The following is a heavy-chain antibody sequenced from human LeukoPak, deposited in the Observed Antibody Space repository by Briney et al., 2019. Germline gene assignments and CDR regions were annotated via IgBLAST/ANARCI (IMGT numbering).Heavy chain of an antibody. CDR3: AKGLGEFASAPDS. CDR2: IFGNGVDT. V-gene: IGHV3-23*01. CDR1: GFSFSNFG. J-gene: IGHJ5*01. Sequence: GGSLRLSCAASGFSFSNFGMSWVRQAPGKGLEWVAAIFGNGVDTYYADSVKGRFTISRDNSQNRLYLQVNSLRVQEQAVYYGAKGLGEFASAPDSWGQGTRVTVSS. D-gene: IGHD6-6*01.